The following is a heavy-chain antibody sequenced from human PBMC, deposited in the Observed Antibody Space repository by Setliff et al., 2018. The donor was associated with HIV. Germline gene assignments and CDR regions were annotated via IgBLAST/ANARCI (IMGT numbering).Heavy chain of an antibody. CDR3: ARGKVLRGNILYY. Sequence: ASVKVSCRTSGYSFTTYDINWVRQAAGQGLEWMGWMNPASGDTGSAQKFQGRLTMTRDTSIDTAYMELSSLSSDDSAVYFCARGKVLRGNILYYWGQGTLVTVSS. J-gene: IGHJ4*02. V-gene: IGHV1-8*02. CDR2: MNPASGDT. CDR1: GYSFTTYD. D-gene: IGHD2-8*01.